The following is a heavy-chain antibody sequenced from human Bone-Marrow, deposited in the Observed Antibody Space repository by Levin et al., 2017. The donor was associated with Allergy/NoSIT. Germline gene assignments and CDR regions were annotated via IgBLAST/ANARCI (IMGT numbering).Heavy chain of an antibody. Sequence: GSLRLSCTVSAASIRGYYWSWIRQPPGKGLEWIANIYYSGTTNYNPSLKSRVTISVDTSKNQFSLKLSSVTAADTAVYYCARHSSGNFLRSHLDYWGQGTLVTVSS. CDR1: AASIRGYY. CDR2: IYYSGTT. J-gene: IGHJ4*02. V-gene: IGHV4-59*08. CDR3: ARHSSGNFLRSHLDY. D-gene: IGHD1-26*01.